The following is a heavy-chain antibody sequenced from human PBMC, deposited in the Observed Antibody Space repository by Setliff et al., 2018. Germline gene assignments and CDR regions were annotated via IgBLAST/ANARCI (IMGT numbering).Heavy chain of an antibody. CDR1: GYRFSTYW. D-gene: IGHD5-18*01. CDR3: ARLTPMADFDY. J-gene: IGHJ4*02. CDR2: IYPGDSDT. V-gene: IGHV5-51*01. Sequence: PGESLKISCKGSGYRFSTYWIGWVRQMPGKGLEWMGIIYPGDSDTRYSPAFQGQVTISVDKSINTAYLQWGSLKASDTAMYYCARLTPMADFDYWGQGTLVTVSS.